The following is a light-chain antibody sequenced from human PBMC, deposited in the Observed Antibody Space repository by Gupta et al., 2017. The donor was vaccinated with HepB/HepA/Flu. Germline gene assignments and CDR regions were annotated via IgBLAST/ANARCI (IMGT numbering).Light chain of an antibody. J-gene: IGKJ1*01. CDR2: SVS. Sequence: EIVLTQSPATLSVSPGERATLSCRASQSVNNNLAWYQKKPGQAPRLLIYSVSTRATGIPARFSGSGSGAEFTLTISSLQSEDFAVYYCQQYNKWPPWTFGQGTKVEIK. CDR1: QSVNNN. V-gene: IGKV3-15*01. CDR3: QQYNKWPPWT.